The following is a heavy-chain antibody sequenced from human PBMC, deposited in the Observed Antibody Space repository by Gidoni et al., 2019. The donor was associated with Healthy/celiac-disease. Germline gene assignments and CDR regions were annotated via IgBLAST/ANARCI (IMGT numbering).Heavy chain of an antibody. CDR3: ASRDGYNYLFPLRYYYYYMDV. J-gene: IGHJ6*03. CDR2: IIPIFGTA. Sequence: QVQLVQSGAEVKKPGSSVKVSCKASGGTFSSYAISWVRQAPGQGLEWMGGIIPIFGTANYAQKFQGRVTITADKSTSTAYMELSSLRSEDTAVYYCASRDGYNYLFPLRYYYYYMDVWGKGTTVTVSS. D-gene: IGHD5-12*01. V-gene: IGHV1-69*06. CDR1: GGTFSSYA.